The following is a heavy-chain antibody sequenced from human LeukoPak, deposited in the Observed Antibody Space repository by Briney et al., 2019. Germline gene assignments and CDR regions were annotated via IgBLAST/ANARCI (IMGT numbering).Heavy chain of an antibody. D-gene: IGHD2-2*01. Sequence: ASVKVSCKASGYTFTGYYMHWVRQAPGQGLEWMGWINPNSGGTNYAQKFQGWVTMTRDTSISTAYMELSRLRSDDTAVYYCAREACSSTSCPYYYYGMDVWGQGTTVTVSS. J-gene: IGHJ6*02. V-gene: IGHV1-2*04. CDR2: INPNSGGT. CDR3: AREACSSTSCPYYYYGMDV. CDR1: GYTFTGYY.